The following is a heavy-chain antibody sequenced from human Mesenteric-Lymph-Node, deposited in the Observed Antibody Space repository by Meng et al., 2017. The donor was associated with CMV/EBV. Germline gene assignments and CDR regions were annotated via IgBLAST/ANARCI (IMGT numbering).Heavy chain of an antibody. Sequence: TFSSYGINWVRQAPGQGLEWMGWISAYNGVTTYAQSLQGRVTMTTDTTTNTAYMELRSLRSDDTAVYYCARLNVVAVRGVITRFLDYWGQGTLVHRLL. CDR2: ISAYNGVT. CDR3: ARLNVVAVRGVITRFLDY. V-gene: IGHV1-18*01. CDR1: TFSSYG. J-gene: IGHJ4*02. D-gene: IGHD3-10*01.